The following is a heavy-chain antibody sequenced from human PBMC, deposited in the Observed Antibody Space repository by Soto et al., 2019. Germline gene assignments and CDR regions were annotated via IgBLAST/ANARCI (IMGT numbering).Heavy chain of an antibody. Sequence: GGSLRLSCAASGFTFSSYGMHWVRQAPGKGLEWVAVIWYDGSNKYYADSVKGRFTISRDNSKNTLYLQMNSLRAEDTAVYYCARDGGYCSSTSCPSPGGYFQHCGQGTLVTVSS. J-gene: IGHJ1*01. D-gene: IGHD2-2*01. V-gene: IGHV3-33*08. CDR3: ARDGGYCSSTSCPSPGGYFQH. CDR1: GFTFSSYG. CDR2: IWYDGSNK.